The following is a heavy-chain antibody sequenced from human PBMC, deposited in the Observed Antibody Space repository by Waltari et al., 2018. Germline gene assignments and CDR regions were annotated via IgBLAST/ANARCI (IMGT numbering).Heavy chain of an antibody. CDR2: INPNSGGT. CDR3: ARGRYDILTGYYSDAFDI. Sequence: QVQLVQSGAEVKKPGASVKVSCKASGYTFTGYYMHWVRQAPGQGLEWMGWINPNSGGTNYAQKFQGRVTMTRDTSISTAYMELSRLRSDDTAVYYCARGRYDILTGYYSDAFDIWGQGTMVTVSS. D-gene: IGHD3-9*01. J-gene: IGHJ3*02. CDR1: GYTFTGYY. V-gene: IGHV1-2*02.